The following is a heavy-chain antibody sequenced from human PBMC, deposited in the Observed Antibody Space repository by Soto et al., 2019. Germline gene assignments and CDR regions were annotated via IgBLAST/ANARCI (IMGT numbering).Heavy chain of an antibody. J-gene: IGHJ6*02. V-gene: IGHV3-53*01. D-gene: IGHD1-1*01. CDR2: LYDVDGS. CDR3: ETWNDPAHAYHV. Sequence: VGSVRLSCAAFGLTMSGKKYVAWVREAPGKGLEWVSALYDVDGSFYADSVKGRFTTSSDSSKTTVYLQMNDLRPDDTAVYYYETWNDPAHAYHVWGQATKVTVSS. CDR1: GLTMSGKKY.